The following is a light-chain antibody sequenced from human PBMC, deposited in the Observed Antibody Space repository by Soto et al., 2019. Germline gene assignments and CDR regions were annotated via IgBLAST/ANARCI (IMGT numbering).Light chain of an antibody. CDR3: QQYNNWPPYT. Sequence: EIVMTQSPATLSVSPGERATLSCRASQSVASNLAWYQQKPGQAPRLLIYGASTRDTGIPARFSGSGSGTEFTLTISSLQSEDFAVYYCQQYNNWPPYTFGQGTKLEIK. CDR2: GAS. CDR1: QSVASN. J-gene: IGKJ2*01. V-gene: IGKV3-15*01.